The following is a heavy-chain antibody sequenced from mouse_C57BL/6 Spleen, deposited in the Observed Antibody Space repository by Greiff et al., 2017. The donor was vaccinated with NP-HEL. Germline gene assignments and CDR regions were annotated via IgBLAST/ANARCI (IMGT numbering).Heavy chain of an antibody. CDR3: ARGGGGYFDV. CDR2: IYPGCGNT. V-gene: IGHV1-66*01. Sequence: VQLQESGPELVKPGASVKISCKASGYSFTSYYLHWVKQRPGQGLEWIGWIYPGCGNTKYNEKFKGKATLTADTSSSTAYKQHSSLTSDDSAVYYCARGGGGYFDVWGTGTTVTVSS. CDR1: GYSFTSYY. J-gene: IGHJ1*03.